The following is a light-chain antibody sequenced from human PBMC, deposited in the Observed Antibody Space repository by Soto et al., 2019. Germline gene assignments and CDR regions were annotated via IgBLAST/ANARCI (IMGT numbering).Light chain of an antibody. J-gene: IGKJ4*02. CDR1: QSVSNN. CDR3: QQYNKWALA. V-gene: IGKV3-15*01. Sequence: EIVMTQSPATLSVSPGERATLSCRASQSVSNNLAWYQQKPGQAPRLLIYFASTRATGTPARFSGSGSGTEFTLTIRSLQAEDVAVYYCQQYNKWALAFGGGTKVETK. CDR2: FAS.